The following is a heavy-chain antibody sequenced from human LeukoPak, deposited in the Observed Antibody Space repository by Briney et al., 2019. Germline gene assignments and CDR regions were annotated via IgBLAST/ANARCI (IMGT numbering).Heavy chain of an antibody. CDR2: ISYDGSNK. J-gene: IGHJ4*02. CDR3: ARATDPRHAPFDH. D-gene: IGHD2-2*01. Sequence: PGRSLRLSCAASGFTFSSYAMHWVRQAPGKGLEWVAVISYDGSNKYYADSVKGRFTISRDNSKNTLYLQMNSLRAEDTAVYYCARATDPRHAPFDHWGQGTLVTVSS. CDR1: GFTFSSYA. V-gene: IGHV3-30-3*01.